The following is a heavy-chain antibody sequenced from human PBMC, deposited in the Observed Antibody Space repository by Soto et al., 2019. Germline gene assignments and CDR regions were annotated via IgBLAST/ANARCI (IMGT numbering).Heavy chain of an antibody. CDR3: AGGFH. CDR1: GFTFSIYT. V-gene: IGHV3-23*01. CDR2: LTESGGST. J-gene: IGHJ4*02. D-gene: IGHD3-16*01. Sequence: EAPLLESGGGLIQPGGSLRLSCTASGFTFSIYTMIWVRQAPGKGLEWVSGLTESGGSTYYGDSVKGRFTISRDNSKNTLYLEMNSLRAEDTAVYYCAGGFHWGQGALVTVSS.